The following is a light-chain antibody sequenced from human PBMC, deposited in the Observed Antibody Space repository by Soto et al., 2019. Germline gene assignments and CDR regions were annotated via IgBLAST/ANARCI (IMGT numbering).Light chain of an antibody. CDR2: AAS. V-gene: IGKV1-39*01. J-gene: IGKJ1*01. CDR1: QSISSY. Sequence: DIQMTQSPSSLSASVGDRVTINCRVSQSISSYLNWYQQKPGKAPKLLIYAASSLQSGVPSRFSGSGSGTDFTLTISSLQPEDFATYYCQQSYSTPRTFGQGTKVDIK. CDR3: QQSYSTPRT.